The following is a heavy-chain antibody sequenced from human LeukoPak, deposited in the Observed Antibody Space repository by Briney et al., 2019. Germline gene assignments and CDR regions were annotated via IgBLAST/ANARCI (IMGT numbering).Heavy chain of an antibody. V-gene: IGHV3-23*01. D-gene: IGHD5-24*01. Sequence: GGSLRLSCAASGFTFSSYAMSWVRQAPGKGLEWVSAISGSGGSTYYADSVKGRFTISRDNSKNTLYLQMNSLRAEDTAVYYCAKVGSRDGNSGGVDYWGQGTLVTVSS. CDR1: GFTFSSYA. CDR3: AKVGSRDGNSGGVDY. CDR2: ISGSGGST. J-gene: IGHJ4*02.